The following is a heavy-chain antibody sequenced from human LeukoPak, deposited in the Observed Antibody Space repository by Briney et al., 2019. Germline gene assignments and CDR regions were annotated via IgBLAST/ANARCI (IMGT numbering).Heavy chain of an antibody. Sequence: GGSLRLSCAASGFTFSNYAMSWVRQAPGKGLEWVSAILGSGGSTYYADSVKGRFTVSRDSSRSTLYLQMKSLRAEDTALYYCAKWGDYDVLTGYYVPDYWGQGTRFTVSS. V-gene: IGHV3-23*01. CDR3: AKWGDYDVLTGYYVPDY. CDR1: GFTFSNYA. J-gene: IGHJ4*02. D-gene: IGHD3-9*01. CDR2: ILGSGGST.